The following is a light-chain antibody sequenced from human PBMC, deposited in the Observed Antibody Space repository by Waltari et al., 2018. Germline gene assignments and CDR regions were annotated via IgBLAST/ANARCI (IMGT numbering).Light chain of an antibody. CDR1: SSDVGGYSL. Sequence: QSALPQPASVSGSPGQSITISCTGSSSDVGGYSLVSWYQQHPGKAPKLMIYAVTKRPSGVSHRFSGFKSGNTASLTISGLQTEDEADYYCCSYAGSTTSSVVFGTGTKVIVL. CDR3: CSYAGSTTSSVV. CDR2: AVT. V-gene: IGLV2-23*02. J-gene: IGLJ1*01.